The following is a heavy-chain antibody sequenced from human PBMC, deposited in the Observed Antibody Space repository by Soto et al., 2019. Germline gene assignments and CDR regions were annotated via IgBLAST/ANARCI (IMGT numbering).Heavy chain of an antibody. V-gene: IGHV3-7*02. D-gene: IGHD1-26*01. J-gene: IGHJ4*02. CDR2: IKQDGSEK. Sequence: PGGSLRLSCAASGFTFTNYWMTWVRQAPGKGLEWVANIKQDGSEKYYVDSVKGRFTISRDNAKNSLYLQMNNLRAEDTAVYYCASSREDYWGQGTLVTVSS. CDR3: ASSREDY. CDR1: GFTFTNYW.